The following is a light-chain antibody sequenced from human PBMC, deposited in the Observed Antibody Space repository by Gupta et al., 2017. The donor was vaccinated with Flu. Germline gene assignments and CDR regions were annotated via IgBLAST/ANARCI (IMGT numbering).Light chain of an antibody. CDR3: SSYTSSSTLNVV. J-gene: IGLJ2*01. CDR2: EES. Sequence: QSALTQPASVSGSPGQSITISCTGTSSDVGGYNYVSWYQQHPGKAPKLMIYEESNRPSGVSNRFSGSKSGNTASLTISGLQAEDEADYYCSSYTSSSTLNVVFGGWTKLTVL. V-gene: IGLV2-14*01. CDR1: SSDVGGYNY.